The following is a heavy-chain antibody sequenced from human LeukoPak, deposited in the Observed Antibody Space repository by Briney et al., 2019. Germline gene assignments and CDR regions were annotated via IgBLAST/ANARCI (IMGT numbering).Heavy chain of an antibody. V-gene: IGHV3-30*18. CDR2: ISYDGSNK. Sequence: PGGSLRLSCAASGFTFSSYGMHWVRQAPGKGLEWVAVISYDGSNKYYADSVKGRFTISRDNSKNTLYLQMNSLRAEDTAVYYCAKDGGSGGIAVAGLFDYWGQGTLVTVSS. CDR1: GFTFSSYG. CDR3: AKDGGSGGIAVAGLFDY. J-gene: IGHJ4*02. D-gene: IGHD6-19*01.